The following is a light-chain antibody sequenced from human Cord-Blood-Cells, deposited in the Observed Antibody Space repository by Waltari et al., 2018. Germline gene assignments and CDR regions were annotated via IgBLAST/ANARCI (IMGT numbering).Light chain of an antibody. Sequence: NFMLTQPHSVSESPGKTVTISCTRSSGSIASNYVQRYQQRPGSATTTVIYEDNQRPSGVPDRFSGSIDSSSNSASLTISGLKTEDEADYYCQSYDSSNWVFGGGTKLTVL. CDR1: SGSIASNY. CDR2: EDN. CDR3: QSYDSSNWV. J-gene: IGLJ3*02. V-gene: IGLV6-57*03.